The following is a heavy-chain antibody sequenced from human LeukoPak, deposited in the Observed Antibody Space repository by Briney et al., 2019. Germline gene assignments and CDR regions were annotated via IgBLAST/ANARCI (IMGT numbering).Heavy chain of an antibody. Sequence: PGGSLRLSCAASGFIFNSYGMHWVRQAPGKGLEWVALIWYDGSNKYYTDSVKGRFTISRDNSKNTLYLQMNSLRAEDTAVYYCAKGAQWLVHQAPPDYWGQGTLVTVSS. D-gene: IGHD6-19*01. J-gene: IGHJ4*02. V-gene: IGHV3-33*06. CDR2: IWYDGSNK. CDR3: AKGAQWLVHQAPPDY. CDR1: GFIFNSYG.